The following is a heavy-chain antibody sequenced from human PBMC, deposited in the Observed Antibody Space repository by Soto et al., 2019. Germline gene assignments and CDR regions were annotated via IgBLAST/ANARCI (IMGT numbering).Heavy chain of an antibody. CDR1: GYTFTNYD. J-gene: IGHJ5*02. CDR2: MNPDSGNT. V-gene: IGHV1-8*01. CDR3: ARGRFRRTWFDP. D-gene: IGHD3-16*01. Sequence: QVQLVQSGAEVKKPGASVKVSCKASGYTFTNYDIHWVRQATGQGLEWMGWMNPDSGNTGQSKQFQGRVTMTRDISISTAYLEMSSLRSEDTAVYYCARGRFRRTWFDPWGQGTLVIVSS.